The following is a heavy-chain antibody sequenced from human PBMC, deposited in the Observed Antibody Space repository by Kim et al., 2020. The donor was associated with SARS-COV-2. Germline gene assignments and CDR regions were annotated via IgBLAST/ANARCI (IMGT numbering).Heavy chain of an antibody. D-gene: IGHD3-3*01. CDR1: GYSFTSYW. CDR3: ARPLRSGSGFGVVFPHDAFDI. J-gene: IGHJ3*02. CDR2: IYPGDSDT. V-gene: IGHV5-51*01. Sequence: GESLKISCKGSGYSFTSYWIGWVRQMPGKGLEWMGIIYPGDSDTRYSPSFQGQVTISADKSISTAYLQWSSLKASDTAMYYCARPLRSGSGFGVVFPHDAFDIWGQGTMVTVSS.